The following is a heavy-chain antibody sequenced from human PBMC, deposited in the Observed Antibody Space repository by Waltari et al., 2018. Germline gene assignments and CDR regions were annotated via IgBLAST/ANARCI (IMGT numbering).Heavy chain of an antibody. CDR1: GFTFDDYA. D-gene: IGHD3-22*01. V-gene: IGHV3-9*01. Sequence: EVQLVESGGGLVQPGRSLRLSCAVSGFTFDDYAMHWVRQAPGKGLEWVSGISWNSGSIGYADSVKGRFTISRDNAKNSLYLQMNSLRAEDTALYYCALGGYYYDSSGYLRYWGQGTLVTVSS. J-gene: IGHJ4*02. CDR2: ISWNSGSI. CDR3: ALGGYYYDSSGYLRY.